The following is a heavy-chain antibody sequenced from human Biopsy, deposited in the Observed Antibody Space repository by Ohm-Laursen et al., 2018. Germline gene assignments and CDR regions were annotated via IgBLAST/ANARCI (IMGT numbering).Heavy chain of an antibody. CDR2: ISASSSYI. V-gene: IGHV3-21*03. CDR1: GVTLSGYS. CDR3: GSSIHLGY. J-gene: IGHJ4*02. D-gene: IGHD6-19*01. Sequence: SLRLSCTASGVTLSGYSMNWVRQAPGKGLEWVSSISASSSYIYYADSVKGRFTVSKENGKNSLYLHMNSLRAEDTGVYYCGSSIHLGYWGRGTLVTVSS.